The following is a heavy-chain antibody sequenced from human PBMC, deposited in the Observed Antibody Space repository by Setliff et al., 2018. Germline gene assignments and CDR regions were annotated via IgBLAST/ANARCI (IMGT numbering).Heavy chain of an antibody. V-gene: IGHV4-4*02. CDR1: GDSISSSNW. J-gene: IGHJ3*02. CDR2: IYHSGST. D-gene: IGHD6-19*01. CDR3: ARAGLGYISGWYGHDAFDI. Sequence: SETLSLTCAVSGDSISSSNWWNWVRQPPGKGLEWIGEIYHSGSTNYNPSLKSRVTISVDTSKNQFSLKLSSVTAADTAVYYCARAGLGYISGWYGHDAFDIWGQGTMVTVSS.